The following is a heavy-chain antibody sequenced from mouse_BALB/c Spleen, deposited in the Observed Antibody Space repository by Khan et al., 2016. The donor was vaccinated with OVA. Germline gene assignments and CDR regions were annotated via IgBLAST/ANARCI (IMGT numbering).Heavy chain of an antibody. CDR3: ARVYGGDFDY. J-gene: IGHJ2*01. V-gene: IGHV3-2*02. D-gene: IGHD1-1*01. Sequence: EVQLLETGPGLVKPSQSLSLTCTVTGYSITTDYAWNWIRQFPGNKLEWMGFISYSGNTKYNPSLKSRISITRDTSKNKFFLQLKSVTTEDTARYYCARVYGGDFDYWGQGTTLTVSS. CDR1: GYSITTDYA. CDR2: ISYSGNT.